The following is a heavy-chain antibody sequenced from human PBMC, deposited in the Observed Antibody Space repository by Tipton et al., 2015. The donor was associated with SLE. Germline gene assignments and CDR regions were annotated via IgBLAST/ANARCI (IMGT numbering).Heavy chain of an antibody. D-gene: IGHD3-10*01. CDR3: ATTARICHS. J-gene: IGHJ4*02. CDR2: TYYTGNT. V-gene: IGHV4-59*11. CDR1: GGSISGQY. Sequence: TLSLTCTVSGGSISGQYWTWIRQPPGQGLEWIGYTYYTGNTLYKPSLKSRVTISLDTSKNQFTLRLSSVTAADTAVYYCATTARICHSWGQGTLVTVSS.